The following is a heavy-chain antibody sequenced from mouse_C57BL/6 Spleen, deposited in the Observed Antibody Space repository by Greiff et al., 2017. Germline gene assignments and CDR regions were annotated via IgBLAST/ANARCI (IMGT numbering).Heavy chain of an antibody. D-gene: IGHD1-1*01. CDR2: IDPSDSYT. J-gene: IGHJ1*03. Sequence: QVQLKQPGAELVMPGASVKLSCKASGYTFTSYWMHWVKQRPGQGLEWIGEIDPSDSYTNYNQKFKGKSTLTVDTSSSTAYMQLSSLTSEDSAVYYGARSITTVVEDWYFDVWGTGTTVTVSS. V-gene: IGHV1-69*01. CDR3: ARSITTVVEDWYFDV. CDR1: GYTFTSYW.